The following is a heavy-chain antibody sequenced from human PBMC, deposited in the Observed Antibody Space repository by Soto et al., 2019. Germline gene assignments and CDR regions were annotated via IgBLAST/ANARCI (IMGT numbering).Heavy chain of an antibody. CDR3: ARVEGSGWIFDY. CDR1: GFTFSDHY. CDR2: TRNKANSYTT. D-gene: IGHD6-19*01. Sequence: EVQLVESGGGLVQPGGSLRLSCAASGFTFSDHYMDWVRQAPGKGLEWVGRTRNKANSYTTEYAASVKGRLTISRDDSKNSLYLQMHSLKTEDTAVYYCARVEGSGWIFDYWGQGTLVTVSS. V-gene: IGHV3-72*01. J-gene: IGHJ4*02.